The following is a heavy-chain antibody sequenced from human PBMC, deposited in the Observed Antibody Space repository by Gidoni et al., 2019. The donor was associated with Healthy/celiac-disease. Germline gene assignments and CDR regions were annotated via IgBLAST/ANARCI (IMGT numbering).Heavy chain of an antibody. J-gene: IGHJ3*02. CDR1: GFTFSSYS. CDR2: ISSSSSTI. V-gene: IGHV3-48*02. D-gene: IGHD3-3*01. CDR3: ARAGGYDFWSGYYRDHAFDI. Sequence: EVQLVESGGGLLQPGGSLRLSCAASGFTFSSYSINWVRQAPGKGLEWVSYISSSSSTIYYADSVKGRFTISRDNAKNSLYLQMNSLRDEDTAVYYCARAGGYDFWSGYYRDHAFDIWGQGTMVTVSS.